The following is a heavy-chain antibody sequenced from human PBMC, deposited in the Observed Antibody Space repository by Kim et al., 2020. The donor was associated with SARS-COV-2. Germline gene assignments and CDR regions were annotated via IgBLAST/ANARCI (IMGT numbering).Heavy chain of an antibody. D-gene: IGHD3-10*01. CDR1: GNTFTGYY. V-gene: IGHV1-2*02. CDR3: ARGLLLWFGDY. Sequence: ASVKVSCKASGNTFTGYYMHWVRQAPGQGLEWMGRIKPNSGGTKYAQKFQGRVIMTRDTSISTAYMELSRLRSDDTAVYYCARGLLLWFGDYWGQGTLVTVSS. CDR2: IKPNSGGT. J-gene: IGHJ4*02.